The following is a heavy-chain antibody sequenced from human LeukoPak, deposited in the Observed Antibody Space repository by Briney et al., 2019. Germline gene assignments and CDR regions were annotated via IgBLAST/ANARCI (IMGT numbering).Heavy chain of an antibody. V-gene: IGHV4-39*07. CDR1: GDSVTSDNFY. CDR2: VYRTGSA. Sequence: SETLSLTCNVSGDSVTSDNFYWAWIRQPPGKGPEWIGTVYRTGSAYHNPSLKSRLTISIDTSKNQFSLKLTSVTAADTALYFCARAPHTSPTDYYFDFWGPGTLVTVSS. CDR3: ARAPHTSPTDYYFDF. D-gene: IGHD1-14*01. J-gene: IGHJ4*02.